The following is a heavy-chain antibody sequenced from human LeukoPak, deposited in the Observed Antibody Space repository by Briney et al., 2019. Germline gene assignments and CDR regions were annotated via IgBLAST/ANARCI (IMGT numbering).Heavy chain of an antibody. J-gene: IGHJ4*02. CDR3: AKKGETSGYALRSYYFDY. CDR1: GFTFSSYA. Sequence: GGSLRLSCAASGFTFSSYAMHWVRQAPGKGLEWVASINPDGNKKYSADSVKGRFTISRDNSKNTLYLQMNSLRAEDTAVYYCAKKGETSGYALRSYYFDYWGQGTLVTVSS. V-gene: IGHV3-7*03. D-gene: IGHD5-12*01. CDR2: INPDGNKK.